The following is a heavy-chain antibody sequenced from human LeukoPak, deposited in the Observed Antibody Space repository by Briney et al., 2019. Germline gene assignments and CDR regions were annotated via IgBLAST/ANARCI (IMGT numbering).Heavy chain of an antibody. CDR1: GGSHANYY. CDR2: IYNSGST. D-gene: IGHD2-2*01. Sequence: PSETLSLTCTVSGGSHANYYWSWIRQPAGKGLEWIGYIYNSGSTDYNPSLKSRVTISLDASKNQFSLNLSSVIAADTAVCYCARVHCGSTSCYLVYFDYWGQGTLVTVSS. V-gene: IGHV4-59*01. CDR3: ARVHCGSTSCYLVYFDY. J-gene: IGHJ4*02.